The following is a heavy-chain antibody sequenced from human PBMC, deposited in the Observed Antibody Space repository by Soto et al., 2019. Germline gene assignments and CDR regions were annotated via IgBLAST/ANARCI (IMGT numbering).Heavy chain of an antibody. V-gene: IGHV1-69*01. D-gene: IGHD3-22*01. CDR2: IIPIFGTT. Sequence: SLKVSCKASGGTFSSYAISWVREAPGQGLEWMGGIIPIFGTTNYAQKFQGRVTITADESTSTAYMDLSSLRSEDTAVYYCARGYYYDSSGYSNFQHWGQGTLVTVSS. J-gene: IGHJ1*01. CDR1: GGTFSSYA. CDR3: ARGYYYDSSGYSNFQH.